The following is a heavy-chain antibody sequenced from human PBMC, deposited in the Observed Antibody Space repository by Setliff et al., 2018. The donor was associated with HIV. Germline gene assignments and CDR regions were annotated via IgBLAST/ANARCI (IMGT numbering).Heavy chain of an antibody. CDR1: GGSISSGGYY. CDR3: ARGSGSYSMLAFDI. Sequence: SETLSLTCTVSGGSISSGGYYWSWIRQHPGKGLEWIGYIYYSGSTYYNPSLKSRVTISVDTSKNQFSLKLSSVTAADTAVYYCARGSGSYSMLAFDIWGQGTRVT. D-gene: IGHD1-26*01. V-gene: IGHV4-31*03. CDR2: IYYSGST. J-gene: IGHJ3*02.